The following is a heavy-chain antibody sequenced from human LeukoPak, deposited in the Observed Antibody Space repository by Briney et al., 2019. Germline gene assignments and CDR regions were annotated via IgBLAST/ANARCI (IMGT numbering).Heavy chain of an antibody. CDR2: IYSGGST. CDR3: ASTTRSGSDAFDI. Sequence: GGSLRLSCAASGFTVSSNYMSWVRQAPGKGLEWVSVIYSGGSTYYADSVKGRFTISRDNSKNTLYLQMNSLRAEGTAVYYCASTTRSGSDAFDIWGQGTMVTVSS. J-gene: IGHJ3*02. V-gene: IGHV3-53*01. D-gene: IGHD3-3*01. CDR1: GFTVSSNY.